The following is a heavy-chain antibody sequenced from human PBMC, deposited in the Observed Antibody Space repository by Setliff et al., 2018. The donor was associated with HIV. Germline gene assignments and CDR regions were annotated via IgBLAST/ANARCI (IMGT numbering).Heavy chain of an antibody. CDR2: VDPEDGET. CDR1: GYTFTTYG. CDR3: VRDDYGYNGKGFDY. D-gene: IGHD4-17*01. J-gene: IGHJ4*02. V-gene: IGHV1-18*01. Sequence: ASVKVSCKASGYTFTTYGITWVRQAPGQGLEWMGRVDPEDGETTYAEKFQGRITITADTSNNQISLRLSSVTAADTAMYYCVRDDYGYNGKGFDYWGPGTLVTVSS.